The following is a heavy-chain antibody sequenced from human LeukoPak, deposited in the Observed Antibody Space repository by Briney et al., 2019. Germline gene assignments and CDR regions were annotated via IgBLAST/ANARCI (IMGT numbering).Heavy chain of an antibody. Sequence: GASVKVSCKASGYTFTGYYMHWVRQAPGQGLEWMGWINPNSGGTNYAQKFQGRVTMTRDTSISTAYMELSRLRSDDTAVYYCARTSYCSSTSCYAPEQAWFDPWGQGTLVTVSS. CDR1: GYTFTGYY. D-gene: IGHD2-2*01. V-gene: IGHV1-2*02. J-gene: IGHJ5*02. CDR2: INPNSGGT. CDR3: ARTSYCSSTSCYAPEQAWFDP.